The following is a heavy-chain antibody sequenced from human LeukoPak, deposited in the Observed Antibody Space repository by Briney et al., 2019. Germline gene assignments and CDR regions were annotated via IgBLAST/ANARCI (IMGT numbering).Heavy chain of an antibody. Sequence: PGGSLRLSCAASGFTFSDYYMSWIRQAPGKGLEWVSSISSSSSYIYYADSVKGRFTISRDNSKNTLYLQMNSLRAEDTAVYYCAKASNYGSGSYYPRGVDYWGQGTLVTVSS. CDR1: GFTFSDYY. V-gene: IGHV3-11*05. J-gene: IGHJ4*02. CDR2: ISSSSSYI. CDR3: AKASNYGSGSYYPRGVDY. D-gene: IGHD3-10*01.